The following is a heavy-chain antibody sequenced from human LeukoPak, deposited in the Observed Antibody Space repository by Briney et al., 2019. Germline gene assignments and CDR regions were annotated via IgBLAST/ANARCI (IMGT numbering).Heavy chain of an antibody. CDR2: INWNGGST. V-gene: IGHV3-20*04. CDR3: AREKPFYDSSGYYYPIAFDY. Sequence: RGSLRLSCAASGFTFDDYGMSWVRQAPGKGLEWVSGINWNGGSTGYADSVKGRFTIARDNAKNSLYLQMNSLRAEDTALYYCAREKPFYDSSGYYYPIAFDYWGQGTLVTVSS. CDR1: GFTFDDYG. D-gene: IGHD3-22*01. J-gene: IGHJ4*02.